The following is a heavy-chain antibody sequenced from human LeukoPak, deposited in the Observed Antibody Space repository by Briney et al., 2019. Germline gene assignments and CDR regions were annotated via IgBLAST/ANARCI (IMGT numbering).Heavy chain of an antibody. CDR1: GYTFTGYY. V-gene: IGHV1-2*02. J-gene: IGHJ4*02. D-gene: IGHD6-19*01. CDR3: ARDTSSGWYKGDY. CDR2: INPNSGGT. Sequence: ASVKVSCKASGYTFTGYYMHWVRQAPGQGLEWMGWINPNSGGTNYAQKVQGRVTMTTDTSTSTAYMELRSLRSDDTAVYYCARDTSSGWYKGDYWGQGTLVTVSS.